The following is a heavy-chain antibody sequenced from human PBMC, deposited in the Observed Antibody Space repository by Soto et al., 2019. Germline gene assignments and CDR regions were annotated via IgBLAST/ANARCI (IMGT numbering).Heavy chain of an antibody. V-gene: IGHV3-48*03. D-gene: IGHD6-6*01. CDR3: AIVLYSSSSFDY. J-gene: IGHJ4*02. CDR1: GFTFSSYE. CDR2: ISSSGSTI. Sequence: EVQLVESGGGLVQPGGSLRLSCAASGFTFSSYEMNWVRQAPGKGLEWVSYISSSGSTIYYADSVKDRFTISRDNAKNSLYLQMNSLRAEDTAVYYCAIVLYSSSSFDYWGQGTLVTVSS.